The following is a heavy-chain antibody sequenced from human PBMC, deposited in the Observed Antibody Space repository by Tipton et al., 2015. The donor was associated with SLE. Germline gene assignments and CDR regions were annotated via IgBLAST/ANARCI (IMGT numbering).Heavy chain of an antibody. CDR3: ARVGYDSSGYRMDV. CDR1: GGSISTNY. Sequence: TLSLTCTVSGGSISTNYWTWIRQPPGKGLEWIGYIYYSGSTNYNPSLKSRVTISVDTSKNQFSLKLSSVTAADTAVYYCARVGYDSSGYRMDVWGQGTTVTVSS. D-gene: IGHD3-22*01. CDR2: IYYSGST. J-gene: IGHJ6*02. V-gene: IGHV4-59*08.